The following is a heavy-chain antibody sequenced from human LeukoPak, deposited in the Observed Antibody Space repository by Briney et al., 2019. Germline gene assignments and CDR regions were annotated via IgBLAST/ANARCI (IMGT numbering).Heavy chain of an antibody. CDR1: SSGGYY. Sequence: SSGGYYWGWIRQAPGKGLEWVGFIRSKAYVWTTEYAASVKGRFTISRDDSKSIAYLQMNSLKTEDTAVYYCTRSQVGKYYYDSSGYYYIHYWGQGTLVTVSS. V-gene: IGHV3-49*03. J-gene: IGHJ4*02. CDR3: TRSQVGKYYYDSSGYYYIHY. CDR2: IRSKAYVWTT. D-gene: IGHD3-22*01.